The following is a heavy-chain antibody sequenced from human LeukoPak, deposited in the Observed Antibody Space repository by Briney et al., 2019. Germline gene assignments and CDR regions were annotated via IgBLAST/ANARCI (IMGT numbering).Heavy chain of an antibody. CDR1: GYSISSGYY. Sequence: SETLSLTCAVSGYSISSGYYWGWIRQPPGKGLESIGSIYHSGSTYYNPPLKSRVTISVDTSKNQFSLKLSSVTAADTAVYYCARSLLNEGWAARGRLDFDYWGQGTLVTVSS. CDR2: IYHSGST. D-gene: IGHD6-6*01. CDR3: ARSLLNEGWAARGRLDFDY. J-gene: IGHJ4*02. V-gene: IGHV4-38-2*01.